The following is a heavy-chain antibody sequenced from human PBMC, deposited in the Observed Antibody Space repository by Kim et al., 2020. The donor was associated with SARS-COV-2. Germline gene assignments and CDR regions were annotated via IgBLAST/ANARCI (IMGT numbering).Heavy chain of an antibody. CDR3: ARDYGGSQGRGDDDAFDI. V-gene: IGHV3-48*02. CDR2: ISSSSSTI. CDR1: GFTFSSYS. J-gene: IGHJ3*02. D-gene: IGHD2-15*01. Sequence: GGSLRLSCAASGFTFSSYSMNWVRQAPGKGLEWVSYISSSSSTIYYADSVKGRFTISRDNAKNSLYLQMNSLRDEDTAVYYCARDYGGSQGRGDDDAFDIWGQGTMVTVSS.